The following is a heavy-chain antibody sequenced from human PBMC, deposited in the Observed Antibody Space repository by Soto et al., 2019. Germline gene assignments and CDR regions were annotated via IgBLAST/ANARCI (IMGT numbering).Heavy chain of an antibody. J-gene: IGHJ6*02. CDR2: INPNSGGT. CDR1: GYTFTGYY. Sequence: ASVKVSCKASGYTFTGYYMHWVRPAPGQGLAWMGWINPNSGGTNYAQKFQGRVTMTRDTSISTAYLELSRLRADDTAVYYCARLHYYYYGIDVWGQGTTVTVSS. V-gene: IGHV1-2*02. CDR3: ARLHYYYYGIDV.